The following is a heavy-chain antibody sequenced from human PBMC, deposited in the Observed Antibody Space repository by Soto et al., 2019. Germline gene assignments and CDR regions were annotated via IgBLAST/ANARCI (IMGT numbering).Heavy chain of an antibody. CDR2: IYWDDEK. CDR3: AHRAYFDSGKQFDY. V-gene: IGHV2-5*02. J-gene: IGHJ4*02. D-gene: IGHD3-10*01. Sequence: QITLKESGPTLVKPTQTLTLTCTFSGFSLSTSGVGVGWIRQPPGKALEWLAIIYWDDEKRCSPSLKTRLTVTKDTSKNQVVLTMTNVDPVDTATYCCAHRAYFDSGKQFDYWGQGTLVSVSS. CDR1: GFSLSTSGVG.